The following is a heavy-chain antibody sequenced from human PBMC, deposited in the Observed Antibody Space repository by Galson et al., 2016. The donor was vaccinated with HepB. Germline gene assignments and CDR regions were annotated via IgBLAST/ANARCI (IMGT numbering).Heavy chain of an antibody. V-gene: IGHV1-46*04. D-gene: IGHD4-11*01. CDR2: ITPRSGST. CDR1: GYSFTTYY. J-gene: IGHJ5*01. Sequence: SCKASGYSFTTYYIHWVRPAPGQGLEWMGIITPRSGSTSYAQKLQGRLTLTRDTSTSTVYLELSSLRYEDTAMYYCAKSNHDYTYYRANWFDSWGQGTLVTVSS. CDR3: AKSNHDYTYYRANWFDS.